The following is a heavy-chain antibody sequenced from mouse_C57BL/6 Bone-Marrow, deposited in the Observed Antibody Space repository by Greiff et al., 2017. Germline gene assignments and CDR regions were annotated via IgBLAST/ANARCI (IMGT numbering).Heavy chain of an antibody. CDR1: GYTFTDYY. CDR2: INPNNGGT. D-gene: IGHD1-1*01. Sequence: EVQLQQSGPELVKPGASVKISCKASGYTFTDYYMNWVKQSHGKILEWIGDINPNNGGTSYNQKFKGKATLTVDKSSSTAYMELRSLTSEDSAVYYCARSYIYYYGSSLDYWGQGTTLTVSS. J-gene: IGHJ2*01. V-gene: IGHV1-26*01. CDR3: ARSYIYYYGSSLDY.